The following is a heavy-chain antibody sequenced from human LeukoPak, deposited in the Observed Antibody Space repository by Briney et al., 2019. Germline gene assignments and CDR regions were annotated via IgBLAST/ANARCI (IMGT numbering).Heavy chain of an antibody. V-gene: IGHV1-69*01. D-gene: IGHD3-10*01. J-gene: IGHJ3*02. Sequence: APVKVSCKASGGTFSSYAISWVRQAPGQGLEWMGGIIPIFGTANYAQKFQGRVTITADESTSTAYMELSSLRSEDTAVYYCARDRGITMVRGVIPDAFDIWGQGTMVTVSS. CDR2: IIPIFGTA. CDR3: ARDRGITMVRGVIPDAFDI. CDR1: GGTFSSYA.